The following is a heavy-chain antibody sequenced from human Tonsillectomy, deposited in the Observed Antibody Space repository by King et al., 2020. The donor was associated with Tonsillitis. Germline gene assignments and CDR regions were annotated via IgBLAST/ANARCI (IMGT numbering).Heavy chain of an antibody. CDR3: ARDRDDFWGGYSYV. J-gene: IGHJ1*01. Sequence: VQLVESGGGLVKPGGSLRLSFAASGFTFSNYNMHWVRQAPGKGLEWVSSITSSSSYIYYADSVKGRFTISRDNATNSLYLQLNSLRAEDTAVYHCARDRDDFWGGYSYVWGQRTLVTVSS. CDR2: ITSSSSYI. CDR1: GFTFSNYN. D-gene: IGHD3-3*01. V-gene: IGHV3-21*01.